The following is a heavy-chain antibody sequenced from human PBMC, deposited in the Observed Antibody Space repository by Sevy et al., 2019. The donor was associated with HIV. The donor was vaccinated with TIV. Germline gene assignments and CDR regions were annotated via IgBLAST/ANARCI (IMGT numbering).Heavy chain of an antibody. CDR1: GYTFTGYY. CDR2: INPNSGGT. Sequence: ASVKVSCKASGYTFTGYYMHWVRQAPGQGLEWMGRINPNSGGTNYAQKFQGRVTMTRDTSISTAYMELSRLRSDDTAVYYCARARYSSLTHFDYWGQRTLVTVSS. D-gene: IGHD6-13*01. CDR3: ARARYSSLTHFDY. J-gene: IGHJ4*02. V-gene: IGHV1-2*06.